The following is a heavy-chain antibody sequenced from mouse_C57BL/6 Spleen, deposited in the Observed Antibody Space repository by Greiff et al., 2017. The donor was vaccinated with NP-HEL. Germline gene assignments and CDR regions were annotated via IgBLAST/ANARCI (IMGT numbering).Heavy chain of an antibody. CDR2: IYPGSGST. CDR1: GYTFTSYW. J-gene: IGHJ4*01. D-gene: IGHD4-1*01. CDR3: ARRGGTNAMDY. V-gene: IGHV1-55*01. Sequence: QVQLQQPGAELVKPGASVKMSCKASGYTFTSYWITWVKLRPGQGLEWIGDIYPGSGSTNYNEKFKSKATLTVDTSSSTAYMQLSSLTSEDSAVYYCARRGGTNAMDYWGQGTSVTVSS.